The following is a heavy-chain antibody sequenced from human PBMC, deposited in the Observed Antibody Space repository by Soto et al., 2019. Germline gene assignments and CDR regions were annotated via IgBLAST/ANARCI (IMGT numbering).Heavy chain of an antibody. CDR2: IGRSGETI. J-gene: IGHJ4*02. D-gene: IGHD6-6*01. CDR3: ARDSRGGAARRPTFYY. CDR1: GFTFSSFE. V-gene: IGHV3-48*03. Sequence: EVQLAESGGGLAQPGGSLRLSCVGSGFTFSSFEMNWVRQTPGKGLEWLSYIGRSGETIYYADSVKGRFTISRDNAKSSLFLQMNGLRDEDTGIYHCARDSRGGAARRPTFYYWGRGTLVTVSS.